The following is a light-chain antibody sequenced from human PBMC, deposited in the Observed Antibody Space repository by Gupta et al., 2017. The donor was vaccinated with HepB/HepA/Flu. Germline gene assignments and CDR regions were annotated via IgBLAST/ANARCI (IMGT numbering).Light chain of an antibody. CDR3: HQYDNLPLFT. Sequence: DIQMIQTPSSLSASVGDRVTITYQASQDIRNYLNWYQQKQVEAPNRLIFDASYCETGVISRFGGCGAGRYVRFTSSSRQQEDIAAYYCHQYDNLPLFTFGHGTHVDIK. CDR1: QDIRNY. J-gene: IGKJ3*01. V-gene: IGKV1-33*01. CDR2: DAS.